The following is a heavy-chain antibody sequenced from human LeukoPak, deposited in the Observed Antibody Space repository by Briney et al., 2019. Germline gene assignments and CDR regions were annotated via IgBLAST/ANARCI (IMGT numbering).Heavy chain of an antibody. D-gene: IGHD3-9*01. CDR3: ASANYDILTGSGYYFDY. Sequence: PVKVSCKASGGTFSSYAISWVRQAPGQGLEWMGGIIPIFGTANYAQKFQGRVTITTDESTSTAYMELSSLRSEDTAVYYCASANYDILTGSGYYFDYWGQGTLVTVSS. V-gene: IGHV1-69*05. CDR1: GGTFSSYA. J-gene: IGHJ4*02. CDR2: IIPIFGTA.